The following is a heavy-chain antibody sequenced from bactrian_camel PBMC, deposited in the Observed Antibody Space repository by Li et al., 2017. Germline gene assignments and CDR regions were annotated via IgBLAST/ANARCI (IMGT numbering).Heavy chain of an antibody. Sequence: QLVESGGGSVQSGGSLRLSCTASGFTFSSYWMGWVRQAPGKGLDWVSISDSAGHSTYYEDSVKGRFTLSRDNTKNTVYLQIHSLQSEDTAVYYCVRVDSDYAGLFRYWGQGTQVTVS. V-gene: IGHV3S25*01. CDR2: SDSAGHST. CDR1: GFTFSSYW. D-gene: IGHD4*01. CDR3: VRVDSDYAGLFRY. J-gene: IGHJ6*01.